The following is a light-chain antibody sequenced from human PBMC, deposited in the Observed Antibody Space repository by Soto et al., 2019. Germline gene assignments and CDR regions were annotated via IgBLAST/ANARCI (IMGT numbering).Light chain of an antibody. Sequence: EIVLTQSPGTLSLSPGERATLSCRASQSVSSSYLAWYQQKPGQAPRLLIYGASSMATGIPDRFSGSGSGTDFTLTISRLEPEDFAVYYCQQYGSSPTFGPGTTVDIK. CDR1: QSVSSSY. V-gene: IGKV3-20*01. CDR3: QQYGSSPT. CDR2: GAS. J-gene: IGKJ3*01.